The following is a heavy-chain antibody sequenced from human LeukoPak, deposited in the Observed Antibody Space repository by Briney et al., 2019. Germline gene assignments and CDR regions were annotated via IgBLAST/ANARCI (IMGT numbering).Heavy chain of an antibody. Sequence: PSETLSLTCSVSDGSINSYYWNWIRRPPGKGLGWIGYIYYNGNTNYSPSLKSRVTMSVDTSKNLFSLKVSSATAADTAVYYCARGRSNYYGMDVWGQGTTVTVSS. CDR1: DGSINSYY. CDR2: IYYNGNT. J-gene: IGHJ6*02. CDR3: ARGRSNYYGMDV. V-gene: IGHV4-59*01. D-gene: IGHD1-26*01.